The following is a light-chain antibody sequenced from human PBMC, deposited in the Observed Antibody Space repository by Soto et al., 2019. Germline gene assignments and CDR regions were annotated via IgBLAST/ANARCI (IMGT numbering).Light chain of an antibody. CDR1: RSDFGGYNY. CDR3: CSYGGGRTPLG. J-gene: IGLJ2*01. CDR2: DVA. V-gene: IGLV2-11*01. Sequence: QSALTQHRSVSGSPGQSVTISCTGSRSDFGGYNYVSWYQQFPGNAPKLIIYDVAKRPSGVPGRFSGAKSGNTALLTSFGLQAEDEADYYCCSYGGGRTPLGFGGGTKLTVL.